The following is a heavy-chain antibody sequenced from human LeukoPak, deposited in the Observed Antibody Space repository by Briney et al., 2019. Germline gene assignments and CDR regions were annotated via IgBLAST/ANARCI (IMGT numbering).Heavy chain of an antibody. D-gene: IGHD3-16*01. CDR3: ARGKTAPLGGFDP. Sequence: SETLSLTCAVYGGSFSGYYWSWIRQPPGKGLEWIGEINHSGSTNYNPSLKSRVTISVDTSKNQFSLKLSSVTAADTAVYYCARGKTAPLGGFDPWGQGTLVTVSS. CDR2: INHSGST. V-gene: IGHV4-34*01. J-gene: IGHJ5*02. CDR1: GGSFSGYY.